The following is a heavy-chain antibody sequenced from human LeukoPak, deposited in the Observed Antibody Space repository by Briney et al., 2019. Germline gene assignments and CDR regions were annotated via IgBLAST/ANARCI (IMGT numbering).Heavy chain of an antibody. J-gene: IGHJ4*02. CDR2: IKQDGSEK. Sequence: GGSLRLSCAASGFTFSSYWMSWVRQAPGKGLEWVANIKQDGSEKYYVDSVKGRFTISRDNAKNSLYLQMNSLRAEDAAVYYCAGGKAMVRSRWGYDYWGQGTLVTVSS. V-gene: IGHV3-7*01. D-gene: IGHD3-10*01. CDR3: AGGKAMVRSRWGYDY. CDR1: GFTFSSYW.